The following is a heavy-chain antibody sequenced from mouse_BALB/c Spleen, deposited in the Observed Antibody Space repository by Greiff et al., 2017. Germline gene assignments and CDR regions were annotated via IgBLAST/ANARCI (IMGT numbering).Heavy chain of an antibody. CDR3: ARLGGRDAMDY. Sequence: SGAELVRPGVSVKISCKGSGYTFTDYAMHWVKQSHAKSLEWIGVISTYYGDASYNQKFKGKATMTVDKSSSTAYMELARLTSEDSAIYYCARLGGRDAMDYWGQGTSVTVSS. V-gene: IGHV1S137*01. CDR2: ISTYYGDA. D-gene: IGHD4-1*01. CDR1: GYTFTDYA. J-gene: IGHJ4*01.